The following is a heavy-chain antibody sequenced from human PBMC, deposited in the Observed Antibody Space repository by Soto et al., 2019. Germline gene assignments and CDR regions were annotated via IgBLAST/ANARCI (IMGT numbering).Heavy chain of an antibody. CDR1: GFTFSSYG. V-gene: IGHV3-30*18. CDR3: AKGRTAMTYFDY. CDR2: ISYDGSNK. J-gene: IGHJ4*02. Sequence: QVQLVESGGGVVQPGRSLRLSCAASGFTFSSYGMHWVRQAPGKGLEWVAVISYDGSNKYYADSVKGRFTISRDNSKNTLYLQMNSLRAEDTAVYYGAKGRTAMTYFDYWGQGTLVTVSS. D-gene: IGHD5-18*01.